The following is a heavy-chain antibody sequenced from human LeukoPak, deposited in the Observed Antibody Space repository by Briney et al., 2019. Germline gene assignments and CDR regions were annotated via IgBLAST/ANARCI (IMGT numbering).Heavy chain of an antibody. CDR3: AKEITAGYYDSSGAFDY. CDR1: GFTFSSYA. V-gene: IGHV3-23*01. Sequence: GGSLRLSCAASGFTFSSYAMSWVRQAPGKGLEWVSAISGSGGSTYYADSVKGRFTISRDNSKNTLYLRMNSLRAEDTAVYYCAKEITAGYYDSSGAFDYWGQGTLVTVSS. J-gene: IGHJ4*02. CDR2: ISGSGGST. D-gene: IGHD3-22*01.